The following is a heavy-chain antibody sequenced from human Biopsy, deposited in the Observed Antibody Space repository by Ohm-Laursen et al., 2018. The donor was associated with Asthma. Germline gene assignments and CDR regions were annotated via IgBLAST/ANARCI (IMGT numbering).Heavy chain of an antibody. D-gene: IGHD3-3*02. Sequence: SLRLSCAASGFTFSHYSMNWVRQAPGKGLEWVSSITDTSRYIKYADSVKGRFTISRDNAKNSLYLQMNSLRAEDTAVYYCARTFHFWSPYHAEHYQLWGQGTLVTVPS. CDR1: GFTFSHYS. CDR3: ARTFHFWSPYHAEHYQL. CDR2: ITDTSRYI. V-gene: IGHV3-21*06. J-gene: IGHJ1*01.